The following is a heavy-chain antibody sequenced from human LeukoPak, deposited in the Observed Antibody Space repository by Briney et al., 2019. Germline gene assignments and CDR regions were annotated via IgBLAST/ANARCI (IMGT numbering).Heavy chain of an antibody. Sequence: SETLSLTCTVSGGSISSYYWSWIRQPPGKGLEWFGYIYTSGSTNYNPSLKSRVTISVDTSKNQFSLKLSSVTAADTAVYYCARHEGYCSSTSCYSNWFDPWGQGTLVTVSS. V-gene: IGHV4-4*09. CDR2: IYTSGST. J-gene: IGHJ5*02. CDR3: ARHEGYCSSTSCYSNWFDP. CDR1: GGSISSYY. D-gene: IGHD2-2*02.